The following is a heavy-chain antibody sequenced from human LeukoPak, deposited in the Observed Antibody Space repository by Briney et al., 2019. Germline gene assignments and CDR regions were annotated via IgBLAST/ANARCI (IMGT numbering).Heavy chain of an antibody. CDR3: ARGGNSGWRTPNDDY. CDR2: SSPYNGNT. Sequence: ASVKLSCKASGYTSTSYGITWVRQAPGQGLEWMGWSSPYNGNTNYAQKFQGRVTMTTDTSTSTVYMELRSLRSGDTAVYYCARGGNSGWRTPNDDYWGQGTLVIVSS. V-gene: IGHV1-18*01. CDR1: GYTSTSYG. J-gene: IGHJ4*02. D-gene: IGHD6-19*01.